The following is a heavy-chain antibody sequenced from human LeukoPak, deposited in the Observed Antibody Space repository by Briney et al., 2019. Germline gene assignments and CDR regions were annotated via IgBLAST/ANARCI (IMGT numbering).Heavy chain of an antibody. CDR1: RFTLDDYA. CDR2: ISWDGGST. J-gene: IGHJ4*02. D-gene: IGHD3-22*01. Sequence: GGSLRLSCAASRFTLDDYAMHWVRQAPGKGLEWVSLISWDGGSTYYADSVKGRFTISRDNSKNSLYLQLNSLIAEDTALYYCAKVATPYYYDSSGYSYYFDYWGQGTLVTVSS. V-gene: IGHV3-43D*04. CDR3: AKVATPYYYDSSGYSYYFDY.